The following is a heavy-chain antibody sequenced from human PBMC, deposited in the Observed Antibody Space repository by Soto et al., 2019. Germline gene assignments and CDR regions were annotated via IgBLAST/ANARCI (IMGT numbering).Heavy chain of an antibody. CDR3: ARDFVGANSRKDY. J-gene: IGHJ4*02. CDR1: GYIFTNYG. D-gene: IGHD1-26*01. V-gene: IGHV1-18*01. Sequence: QVQLVQSGPEVKKAGASVKVSCKASGYIFTNYGITWVRQAPGQGLEWMGWISANNGHTNDAQKFQGRVTMTTDTSTSTAYMELRSLRSDDTAVYYCARDFVGANSRKDYWGQGTLVTVSS. CDR2: ISANNGHT.